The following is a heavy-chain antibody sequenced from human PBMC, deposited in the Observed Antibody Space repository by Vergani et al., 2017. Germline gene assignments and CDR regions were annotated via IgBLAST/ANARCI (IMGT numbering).Heavy chain of an antibody. D-gene: IGHD6-6*01. J-gene: IGHJ6*03. Sequence: EVQLVESGGGLVQPGRSLSLSCAASGFTFDDYAMHWVRQAPGKGLEWVSGISGSGGSTYYADSVKGRFTISRDNSKNTLYLQMNSLRAEDTAVYYCAKDITLGEQLAIYYMDVWGKGTTVTVSS. CDR1: GFTFDDYA. V-gene: IGHV3-23*04. CDR2: ISGSGGST. CDR3: AKDITLGEQLAIYYMDV.